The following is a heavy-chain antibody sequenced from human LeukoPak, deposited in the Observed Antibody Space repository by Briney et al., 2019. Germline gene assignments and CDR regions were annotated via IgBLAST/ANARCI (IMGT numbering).Heavy chain of an antibody. D-gene: IGHD3-22*01. CDR3: AKQLPPRNFFDSSGYYTYVEYYYYYYMDV. V-gene: IGHV3-23*01. CDR2: ISGSGDNT. J-gene: IGHJ6*03. CDR1: GFTFSSYA. Sequence: PGGSLRLSCAASGFTFSSYAMSWVRQAPGKGLEWVSSISGSGDNTYYADSVRGRFTISRDNSKNTLYLLMNSLRAEDTALYYCAKQLPPRNFFDSSGYYTYVEYYYYYYMDVWGTGITVTISS.